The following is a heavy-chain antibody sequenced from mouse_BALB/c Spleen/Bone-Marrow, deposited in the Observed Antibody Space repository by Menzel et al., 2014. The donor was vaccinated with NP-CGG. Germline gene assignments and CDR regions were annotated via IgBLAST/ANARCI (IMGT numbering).Heavy chain of an antibody. CDR1: GLSLTSYG. CDR2: IWAGGST. Sequence: QVQLKQSGPGLVAPSQSLSITCTVSGLSLTSYGVHWVRQPPGKGLEWLGVIWAGGSTNYNSALMSRLSISKDNSKSQVFLKMNSLQTDDTAMYYCARDGVYGSHYYAMDYWGQGTSVTVSS. CDR3: ARDGVYGSHYYAMDY. V-gene: IGHV2-9*02. J-gene: IGHJ4*01. D-gene: IGHD1-1*02.